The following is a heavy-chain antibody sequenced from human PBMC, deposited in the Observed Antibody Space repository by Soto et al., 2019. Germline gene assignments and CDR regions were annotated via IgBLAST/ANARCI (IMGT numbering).Heavy chain of an antibody. CDR1: GFTFSDYG. CDR3: TRVLLGGYYGSDFDF. Sequence: GGSLRLSCAASGFTFSDYGMHWVRQAPGKGLEWVAVIWYDGSNKYYADSVKGRFTISRDNSKNTLYLQMNSLRADDTAIYYCTRVLLGGYYGSDFDFWGQGTQVTVSS. D-gene: IGHD1-26*01. V-gene: IGHV3-33*01. CDR2: IWYDGSNK. J-gene: IGHJ4*02.